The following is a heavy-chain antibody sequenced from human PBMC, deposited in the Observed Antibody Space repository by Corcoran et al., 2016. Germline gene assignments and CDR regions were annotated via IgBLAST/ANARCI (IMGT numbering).Heavy chain of an antibody. V-gene: IGHV3-7*01. Sequence: EVHLVESGGGLVQPGGSLRLSCAASGFTFSNYLMSWVRQAPGKGLEWLANINQDGSATYYVDSVKGRFTISRDNAKNLLYLQMISLRAEVTAVYYCTRDGGFVSNYRFDYWGPRTLVPVSS. CDR1: GFTFSNYL. D-gene: IGHD3-10*01. CDR2: INQDGSAT. J-gene: IGHJ4*02. CDR3: TRDGGFVSNYRFDY.